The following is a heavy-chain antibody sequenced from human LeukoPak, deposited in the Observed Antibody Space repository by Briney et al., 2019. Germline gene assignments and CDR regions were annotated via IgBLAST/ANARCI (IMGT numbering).Heavy chain of an antibody. Sequence: SETLSLTCTVSGGSISSYYWSWIRQPPGKGLEWIGYIYYSGSTNYNPSLKSRVTISVDTSKNQFSLKLSSVTAADTAVYYCARRTVAGPWEDYYYYGMDVWGQGTTVTVSS. V-gene: IGHV4-59*08. D-gene: IGHD6-19*01. CDR2: IYYSGST. CDR1: GGSISSYY. CDR3: ARRTVAGPWEDYYYYGMDV. J-gene: IGHJ6*02.